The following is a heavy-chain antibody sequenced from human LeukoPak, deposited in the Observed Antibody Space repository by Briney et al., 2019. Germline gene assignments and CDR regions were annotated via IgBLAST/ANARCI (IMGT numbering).Heavy chain of an antibody. CDR2: INLNSGGT. CDR1: GYTFTGYY. J-gene: IGHJ1*01. CDR3: ARGQGYCSGGSCPFQH. Sequence: ASVKVSCKASGYTFTGYYMHWVRQAPGQGLEWMGWINLNSGGTNYAQKFQGRVTMTRDTSISTAYMELSRLRSDDTAVYYCARGQGYCSGGSCPFQHWGQGTLVTVSS. D-gene: IGHD2-15*01. V-gene: IGHV1-2*02.